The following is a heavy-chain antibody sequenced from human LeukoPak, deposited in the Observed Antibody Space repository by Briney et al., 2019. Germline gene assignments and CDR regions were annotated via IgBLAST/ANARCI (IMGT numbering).Heavy chain of an antibody. D-gene: IGHD5/OR15-5a*01. Sequence: ASVKVSCNASSYTFTSYGISWVRQATGQGLEWMGWISAYNGNTNYAQKLQGRVTMTTDTSTSTAYMELRSLRSDDTAVYYCARATSLNWFDPWGQGTLVTVSS. J-gene: IGHJ5*02. CDR3: ARATSLNWFDP. CDR1: SYTFTSYG. V-gene: IGHV1-18*01. CDR2: ISAYNGNT.